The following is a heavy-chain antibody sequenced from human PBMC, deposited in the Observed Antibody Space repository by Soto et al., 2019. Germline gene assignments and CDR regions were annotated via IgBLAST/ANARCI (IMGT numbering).Heavy chain of an antibody. CDR2: ISWNSGSI. CDR1: GFTFDDYA. Sequence: LRLSCAASGFTFDDYAMHWVRQAPGKGLEWVSGISWNSGSIGYADSVKGRFTISRDNAKNSMYLQMNSLRAEDTAVYYCARDQVPGLDAFDIWGQGTMVTVSS. CDR3: ARDQVPGLDAFDI. V-gene: IGHV3-9*01. J-gene: IGHJ3*02.